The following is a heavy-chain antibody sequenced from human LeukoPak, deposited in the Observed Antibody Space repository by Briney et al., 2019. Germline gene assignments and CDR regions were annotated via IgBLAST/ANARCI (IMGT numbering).Heavy chain of an antibody. CDR3: ARDQAKEYYFDY. Sequence: ASVKLSCKASGYTFTASGLCWVRQAPGQGLEWMGIINPSGGSTSYAQKFQGRVTMTRDMSTSTVYMELSSLRSEDTAVYYCARDQAKEYYFDYWGQGTLVTVSS. J-gene: IGHJ4*02. V-gene: IGHV1-46*01. CDR2: INPSGGST. CDR1: GYTFTASG.